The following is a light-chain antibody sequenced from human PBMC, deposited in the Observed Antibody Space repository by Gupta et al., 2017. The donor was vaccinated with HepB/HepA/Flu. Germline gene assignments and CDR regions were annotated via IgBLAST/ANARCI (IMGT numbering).Light chain of an antibody. CDR1: ESVSNN. J-gene: IGKJ2*03. CDR2: GIS. V-gene: IGKV3-15*01. CDR3: QHDNSWPPDS. Sequence: DIVMTQSPATLSVSPGETATLSCRATESVSNNLAWYQKKPGQAPRLLIYGISTRATGLPAWYSGSASGTDFTLTSSGRHPEDFTVYYCQHDNSWPPDSFGQGTKLQIK.